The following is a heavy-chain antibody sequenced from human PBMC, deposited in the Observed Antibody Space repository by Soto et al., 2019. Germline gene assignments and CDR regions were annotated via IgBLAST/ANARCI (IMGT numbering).Heavy chain of an antibody. CDR2: INGDESST. CDR1: GFTFRSYW. J-gene: IGHJ5*02. CDR3: VRSRHSGSSVDP. D-gene: IGHD6-6*01. Sequence: EVQLVESGGGLVQPGGSLRLSCAASGFTFRSYWMHWVRQAPGKGLVWVSRINGDESSTSYADAVKGRFTISRDNAKNTLYLQMNSLRAEDTAVYFCVRSRHSGSSVDPWGQGTLVTVSS. V-gene: IGHV3-74*01.